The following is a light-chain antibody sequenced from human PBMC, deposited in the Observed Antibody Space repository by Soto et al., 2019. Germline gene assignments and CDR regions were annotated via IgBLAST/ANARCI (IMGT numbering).Light chain of an antibody. J-gene: IGKJ2*01. V-gene: IGKV1-39*01. CDR3: QQTFSAPVT. CDR1: QSISSY. CDR2: AAS. Sequence: DIQMTQSPSSLSASVGDRVTITCRASQSISSYLNWYQQKPGEDTKILIYAASTLQSGVPSRISGRGSGPDFSLTISSLQPEACATYYCQQTFSAPVTFGQGTRLDIK.